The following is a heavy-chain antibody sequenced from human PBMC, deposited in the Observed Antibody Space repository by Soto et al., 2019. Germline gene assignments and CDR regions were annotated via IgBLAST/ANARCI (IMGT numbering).Heavy chain of an antibody. Sequence: EVQLLESGGGLVQPGGSLRLSCAASGFTFSSYAMSWVRQAPGKGLEWVSTISGSGSSTYYADSVKGRFTISRDNSKNTLSLQMISLRAEDTALYYCAKDLVTGDLDAFDIWGQGTMVTVSS. CDR1: GFTFSSYA. V-gene: IGHV3-23*01. CDR3: AKDLVTGDLDAFDI. J-gene: IGHJ3*02. D-gene: IGHD3-10*01. CDR2: ISGSGSST.